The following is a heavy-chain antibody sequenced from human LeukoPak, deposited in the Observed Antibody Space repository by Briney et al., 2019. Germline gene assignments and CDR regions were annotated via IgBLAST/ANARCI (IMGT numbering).Heavy chain of an antibody. J-gene: IGHJ4*02. Sequence: AGGSLRLSCAASGFTFSSYAMSWVRQAPGKGLEWVSAISRSGGSTYYADSVKGRFTISRDNSKNTLYLQMNSLRAEDTAVYYCAKETLITRVFDYWGQGTLVTVSS. D-gene: IGHD3-16*01. CDR1: GFTFSSYA. V-gene: IGHV3-23*01. CDR2: ISRSGGST. CDR3: AKETLITRVFDY.